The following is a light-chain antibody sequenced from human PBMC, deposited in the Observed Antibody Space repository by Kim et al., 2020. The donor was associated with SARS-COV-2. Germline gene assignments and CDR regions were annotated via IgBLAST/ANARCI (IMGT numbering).Light chain of an antibody. CDR1: NIGSKN. CDR3: QVWDSSTWV. CDR2: RDS. V-gene: IGLV3-9*01. J-gene: IGLJ3*02. Sequence: VALGQTARITCGGNNIGSKNVHWYQQKPGQAPVLVIYRDSNRPSGIPERFSGSNSGNTATLTISRAQAGDEADYYCQVWDSSTWVFGGGTQLTVL.